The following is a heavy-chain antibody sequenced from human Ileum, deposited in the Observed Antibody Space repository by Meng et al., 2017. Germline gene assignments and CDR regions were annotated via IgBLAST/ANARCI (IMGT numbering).Heavy chain of an antibody. CDR2: IFHSGTT. D-gene: IGHD3-22*01. V-gene: IGHV4-38-2*01. CDR3: ARTRYYSSSGYYEFGY. Sequence: SETLSLTCAVSGYSISSCYYWGWIRQSPGKGLEWIASIFHSGTTYYHPSLESRVTVSADTSKNQFSLKLTSVTAADTAVYYCARTRYYSSSGYYEFGYWGQGILVTVSS. J-gene: IGHJ4*02. CDR1: GYSISSCYY.